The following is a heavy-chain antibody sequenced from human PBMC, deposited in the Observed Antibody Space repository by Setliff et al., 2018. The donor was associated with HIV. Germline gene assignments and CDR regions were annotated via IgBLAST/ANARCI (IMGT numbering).Heavy chain of an antibody. Sequence: PGGSLRLSCAVSEVIVSNNYMSWVRQAPGKGLEWVSVIYSGGSTDHADSVKGRFTISRDNSKNTLYLQMNSLRAEDTAVYYCAKDPAVRGSTFDSWGQGTLVTV. J-gene: IGHJ4*02. CDR1: EVIVSNNY. CDR3: AKDPAVRGSTFDS. V-gene: IGHV3-53*01. CDR2: IYSGGST. D-gene: IGHD3-10*01.